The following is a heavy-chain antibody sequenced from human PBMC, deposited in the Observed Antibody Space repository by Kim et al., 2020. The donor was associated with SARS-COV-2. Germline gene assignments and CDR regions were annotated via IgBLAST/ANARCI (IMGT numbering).Heavy chain of an antibody. V-gene: IGHV3-23*01. J-gene: IGHJ4*02. CDR1: GFSFSSYA. D-gene: IGHD3-10*01. Sequence: GGSLRLSCAASGFSFSSYAMTWVRQAPGKGLEWVSGISGSGDSTYYADSVKGRFTISRDNSKNTLYLQMNSLRAEDTAVYYCAKKSYFGSGSQQNFDYWGQGTLVTVSS. CDR3: AKKSYFGSGSQQNFDY. CDR2: ISGSGDST.